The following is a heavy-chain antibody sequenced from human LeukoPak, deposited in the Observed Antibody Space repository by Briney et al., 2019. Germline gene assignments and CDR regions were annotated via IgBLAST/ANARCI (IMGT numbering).Heavy chain of an antibody. J-gene: IGHJ6*02. D-gene: IGHD6-13*01. Sequence: SETLSLTCAVYGGSFSGYYWSWIRQPPGKGLEWIGEINHSGSTNYNPSLKSRVTISVDTSKNQFSLKLSSVTAADTAVYYCASFPMMYSSSWSYYYYGMDVWGQGTTVTVSS. CDR1: GGSFSGYY. CDR2: INHSGST. CDR3: ASFPMMYSSSWSYYYYGMDV. V-gene: IGHV4-34*01.